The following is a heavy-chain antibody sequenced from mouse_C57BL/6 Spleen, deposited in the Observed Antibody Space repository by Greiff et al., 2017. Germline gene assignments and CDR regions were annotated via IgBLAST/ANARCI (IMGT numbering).Heavy chain of an antibody. CDR1: GFTFTDYY. Sequence: DVLLVESGGGLVQPGGSLSLSCAASGFTFTDYYMSWVRQPPGKALEWLGFIRNKANGYTAEYSASVKGRFTISRDNSKSILYLQMNALRAADSATYDCARYPYYYDYDGAWFAYWGQGTLVTVSA. D-gene: IGHD2-4*01. V-gene: IGHV7-3*01. CDR2: IRNKANGYTA. CDR3: ARYPYYYDYDGAWFAY. J-gene: IGHJ3*01.